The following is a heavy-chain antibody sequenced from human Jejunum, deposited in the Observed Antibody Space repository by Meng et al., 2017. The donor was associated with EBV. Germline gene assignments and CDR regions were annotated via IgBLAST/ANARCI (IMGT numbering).Heavy chain of an antibody. V-gene: IGHV4-34*01. CDR3: ARLIVDPIDNWFDP. D-gene: IGHD2-8*01. Sequence: QVQTQEWGAGLLKPPEXLSLICTVYGESLSKYYWSWIRQPPGKGPQWIGEMNHDGRANYNPSLKSRVTMSVDTSKNQVSLKLSSVTAADTAIYYCARLIVDPIDNWFDPWGQGTLVTVSS. J-gene: IGHJ5*02. CDR2: MNHDGRA. CDR1: GESLSKYY.